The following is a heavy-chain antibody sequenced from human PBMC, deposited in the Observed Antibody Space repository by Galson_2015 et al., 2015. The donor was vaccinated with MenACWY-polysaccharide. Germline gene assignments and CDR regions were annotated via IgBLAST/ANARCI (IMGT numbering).Heavy chain of an antibody. J-gene: IGHJ3*01. D-gene: IGHD3-16*01. Sequence: PALVTPPQTLTLTCTFSGFSLITHGVGVTWIRQPPGKALEWLAVIYWDGGNRYSPSLRSRLTVTKDTSKNQVVLTMTNMDPVDTATYYCAHVMISFGGVIGDDAFDVWGQGTMVTVSS. V-gene: IGHV2-5*02. CDR1: GFSLITHGVG. CDR3: AHVMISFGGVIGDDAFDV. CDR2: IYWDGGN.